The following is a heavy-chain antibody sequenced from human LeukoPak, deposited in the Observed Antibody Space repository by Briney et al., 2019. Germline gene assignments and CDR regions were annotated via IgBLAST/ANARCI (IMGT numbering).Heavy chain of an antibody. J-gene: IGHJ6*03. D-gene: IGHD2-2*01. CDR3: AKAAKSFHEVPAAIGYYYMDV. Sequence: ASVKVSCKASGYTFTSYGISWVRQAPGQGLEWMGWISAYNGNTNYAQKLQGRVTMTTDTSTSTAYMELSSLRSEDTAVYYWAKAAKSFHEVPAAIGYYYMDVWGKGTTVTVSS. CDR1: GYTFTSYG. CDR2: ISAYNGNT. V-gene: IGHV1-18*01.